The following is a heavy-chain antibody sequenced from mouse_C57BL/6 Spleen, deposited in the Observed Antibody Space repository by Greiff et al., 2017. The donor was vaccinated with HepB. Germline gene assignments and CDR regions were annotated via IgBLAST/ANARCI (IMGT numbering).Heavy chain of an antibody. CDR2: IYPGSGST. Sequence: QVQLQQSGAELVKPGASVKMSCKASGYTFTSYWITWVKQRPGQGLEWIGDIYPGSGSTNYNEKFKSKATLTVDTSSSTAYIQLSSLTSEDSAVYYCAREEGIYYDYDGFAYWGQGTLVTVSA. CDR3: AREEGIYYDYDGFAY. CDR1: GYTFTSYW. D-gene: IGHD2-4*01. V-gene: IGHV1-55*01. J-gene: IGHJ3*01.